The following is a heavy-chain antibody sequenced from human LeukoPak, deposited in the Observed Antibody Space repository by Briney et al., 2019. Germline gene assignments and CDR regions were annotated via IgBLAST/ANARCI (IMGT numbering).Heavy chain of an antibody. CDR3: ASQYSGSWSFDY. CDR1: GFTVSSNY. Sequence: SGGSLRLSCAASGFTVSSNYMNWVRQAPGKGLEWVSVIHSGGSTYYADSVKGRFTISRDNSKNTLFLQMNSLRAEDTAVYYCASQYSGSWSFDYWGQGTLVIVSS. D-gene: IGHD6-13*01. J-gene: IGHJ4*02. CDR2: IHSGGST. V-gene: IGHV3-53*01.